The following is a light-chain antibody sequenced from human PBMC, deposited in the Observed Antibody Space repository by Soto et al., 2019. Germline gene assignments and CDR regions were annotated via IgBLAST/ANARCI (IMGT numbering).Light chain of an antibody. J-gene: IGKJ5*01. CDR3: QQYYTYNT. V-gene: IGKV1-5*01. CDR1: QSVSNR. CDR2: DAS. Sequence: IQLTQFPSSLSASVGDRVTITCRASQSVSNRLAWYQQKPGKAPNLLIYDASTLESGVPSRFSGSGSGTEYSLTISSLQPDDFATYYCQQYYTYNTFGQGTRLEIK.